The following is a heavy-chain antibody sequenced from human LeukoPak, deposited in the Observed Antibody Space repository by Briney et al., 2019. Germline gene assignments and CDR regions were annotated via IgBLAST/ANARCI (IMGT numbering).Heavy chain of an antibody. CDR3: ARAQTVVPAATAFDY. D-gene: IGHD2-2*01. CDR2: INHSGST. V-gene: IGHV4-34*01. CDR1: GGSFSGYY. J-gene: IGHJ4*02. Sequence: SETLSLTCAVYGGSFSGYYWSWIRQPPGKGLEWIGEINHSGSTNYNPSLKSRVTISVDTSKNQFSLKLSSVTAADTAVYYCARAQTVVPAATAFDYWGQGTLVTVSP.